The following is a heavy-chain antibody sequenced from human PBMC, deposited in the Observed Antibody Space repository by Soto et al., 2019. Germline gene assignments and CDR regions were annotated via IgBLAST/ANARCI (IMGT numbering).Heavy chain of an antibody. CDR1: GGTFSSYA. CDR2: VIPIFGTE. V-gene: IGHV1-69*01. J-gene: IGHJ6*02. D-gene: IGHD6-13*01. Sequence: QVQLVQSGAEVKKPGSSVRVSCKASGGTFSSYAISWVRQAPGQGLEWMGGVIPIFGTENYEEKFQGSVTITADESTRTAYMELLSLRSEDTAVYYCARDRIAGSKYYYGMDVWGQGTTVTVSS. CDR3: ARDRIAGSKYYYGMDV.